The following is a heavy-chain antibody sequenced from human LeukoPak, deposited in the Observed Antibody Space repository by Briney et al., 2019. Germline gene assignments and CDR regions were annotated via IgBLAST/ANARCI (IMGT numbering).Heavy chain of an antibody. CDR3: ARSSGWYYFDY. J-gene: IGHJ4*02. CDR1: GGSVSDINYF. D-gene: IGHD6-19*01. Sequence: PSETLSLTCTVSGGSVSDINYFWGWIRQPPGKGLEWIGEINHSGSTNYNPSLKSRVTISVDTSKNQFSLKLSSVTAADTAVYYCARSSGWYYFDYWGQGTLVTVSS. V-gene: IGHV4-39*07. CDR2: INHSGST.